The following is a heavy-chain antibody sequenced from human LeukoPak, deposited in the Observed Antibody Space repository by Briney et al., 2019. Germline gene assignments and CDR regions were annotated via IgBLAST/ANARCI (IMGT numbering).Heavy chain of an antibody. CDR1: GGSISSSSYY. Sequence: PSETLSLTCTVSGGSISSSSYYWGWIRQPPGKGLEWIGSIYYSGSTYYNPSLKSRVTISVDTSKNQFSLKLSSVTAADTAVYYCASTRLNIAVAGQLFDYWGQGTLVTVSS. J-gene: IGHJ4*02. D-gene: IGHD6-19*01. V-gene: IGHV4-39*07. CDR2: IYYSGST. CDR3: ASTRLNIAVAGQLFDY.